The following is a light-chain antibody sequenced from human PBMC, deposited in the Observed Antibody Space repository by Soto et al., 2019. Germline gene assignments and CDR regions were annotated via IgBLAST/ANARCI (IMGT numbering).Light chain of an antibody. CDR1: SXDVGGYNY. CDR2: EVS. Sequence: QSVLTQPASVSGSPGQLITISCTGTSXDVGGYNYVSWYQQHPGKAPKLMIYEVSNRPSGVSNRFSGSKSGNTASLTISGLQAEDEADYYCSSYTSSSTLYVFGTGTKVTVL. J-gene: IGLJ1*01. CDR3: SSYTSSSTLYV. V-gene: IGLV2-14*01.